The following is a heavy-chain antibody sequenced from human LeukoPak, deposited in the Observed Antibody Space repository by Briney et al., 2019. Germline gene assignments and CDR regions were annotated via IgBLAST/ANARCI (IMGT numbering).Heavy chain of an antibody. V-gene: IGHV1-18*01. CDR2: ISAYNGNT. J-gene: IGHJ4*02. D-gene: IGHD3-10*01. Sequence: ASVKVSCKASGYTFTSCGISWVRQAPGQGLEWMGWISAYNGNTNYAQKLQGRVTMTTDTSTSTAYMELRSLRSDDTAVYYCARARERYYYGSGSYYTFDYWGQGTLVTVSS. CDR3: ARARERYYYGSGSYYTFDY. CDR1: GYTFTSCG.